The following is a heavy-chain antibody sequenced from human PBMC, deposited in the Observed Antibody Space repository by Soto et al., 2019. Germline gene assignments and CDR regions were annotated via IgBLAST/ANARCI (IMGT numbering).Heavy chain of an antibody. V-gene: IGHV3-30*03. CDR1: GFTFSSYG. CDR3: AMSADYGGNAYFDY. D-gene: IGHD4-17*01. CDR2: ISYDGSNK. J-gene: IGHJ4*02. Sequence: GGSLRLSCAASGFTFSSYGMHWVRQAPGKGLEWVAVISYDGSNKYYADSVKGRFTISRDNSKNTLYLQMNSLRAEDTAVYYCAMSADYGGNAYFDYWGQGTLVTVSS.